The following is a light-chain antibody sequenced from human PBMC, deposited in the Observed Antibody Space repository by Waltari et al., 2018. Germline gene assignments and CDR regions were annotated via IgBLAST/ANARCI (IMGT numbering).Light chain of an antibody. J-gene: IGLJ3*02. CDR1: SSNIGDNY. V-gene: IGLV1-47*01. Sequence: QSVLTQPPSASGTPGQGVTISCSGSSSNIGDNYVYWYQRFPGTSPKLLIHRNNQRPSGVPDRFSGSKSGTSAFLVISGLRSEDEADYHCAAWDDSLSGWVFGGGTKLTVL. CDR3: AAWDDSLSGWV. CDR2: RNN.